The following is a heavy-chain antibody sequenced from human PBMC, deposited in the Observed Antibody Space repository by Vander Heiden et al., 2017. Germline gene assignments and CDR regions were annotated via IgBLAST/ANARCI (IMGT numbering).Heavy chain of an antibody. CDR2: MNPNSGNT. V-gene: IGHV1-8*01. CDR3: ARKAARPQDYYYGMDV. CDR1: GYTFTSYD. Sequence: QVQLVQSGAEVKKPGASVKVSCKASGYTFTSYDINWVRQATGQGLEWMGWMNPNSGNTGYAQKCQGRVTMTRNTSISTADMERSSLRSEETAVYYCARKAARPQDYYYGMDVWGQGTTVTVSS. J-gene: IGHJ6*02. D-gene: IGHD6-6*01.